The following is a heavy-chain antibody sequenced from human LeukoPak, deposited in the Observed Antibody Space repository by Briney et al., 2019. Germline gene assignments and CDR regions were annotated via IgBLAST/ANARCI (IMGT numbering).Heavy chain of an antibody. V-gene: IGHV3-7*01. CDR3: ARAQRGRTDAFDI. J-gene: IGHJ3*02. CDR1: GFTFTNYW. D-gene: IGHD1-26*01. Sequence: PGGSLRLSCAASGFTFTNYWMSWVRQAPGKGLELVANIKQDRSEKYYVDPVKGRFTISRDNAKNSLYLQMNSLRAEDTAVYYCARAQRGRTDAFDIWGQGTMVTVSS. CDR2: IKQDRSEK.